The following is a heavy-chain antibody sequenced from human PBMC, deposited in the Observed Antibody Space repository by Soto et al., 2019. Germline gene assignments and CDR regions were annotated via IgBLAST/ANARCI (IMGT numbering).Heavy chain of an antibody. J-gene: IGHJ6*03. D-gene: IGHD3-9*01. CDR1: GFTFSNYA. Sequence: EVQLLESGGGLVQPGGSLRLSCAASGFTFSNYAMTWVRRAPGKGLEWVSGISESGGNSYYADSVRGRFTISRDYSKNTLYLQMNSLRAEDTAVYYCAKGPRYFDSGGYYMDVWGKGTSVAVSS. V-gene: IGHV3-23*01. CDR2: ISESGGNS. CDR3: AKGPRYFDSGGYYMDV.